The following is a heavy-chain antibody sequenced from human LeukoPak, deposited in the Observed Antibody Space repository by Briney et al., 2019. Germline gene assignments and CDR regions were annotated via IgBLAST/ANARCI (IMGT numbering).Heavy chain of an antibody. J-gene: IGHJ4*02. V-gene: IGHV3-23*01. Sequence: GGSLRLSCAASGFTFSSYAMSWVRQAPGKALEWLSAISGSGGNTDYADSVKGRFTISRENAKNSLYLQMNNLRAGDTAVYYCARGGTSTLIDYWGQGTLVIVSS. CDR1: GFTFSSYA. CDR2: ISGSGGNT. CDR3: ARGGTSTLIDY. D-gene: IGHD5/OR15-5a*01.